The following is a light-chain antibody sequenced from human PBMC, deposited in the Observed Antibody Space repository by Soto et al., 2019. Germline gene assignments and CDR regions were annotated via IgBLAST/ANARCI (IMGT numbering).Light chain of an antibody. CDR3: QQYGSSPRT. Sequence: EIMLTQSPYTLSLSPGERATLSCWASQSVSSGYLAWYQQKLGQAPRLLIYGASRRAAGIPDRFSGSGSGTDFTLTISRLEPEDFAVYYCQQYGSSPRTFGQGTKVDIK. V-gene: IGKV3-20*01. J-gene: IGKJ1*01. CDR1: QSVSSGY. CDR2: GAS.